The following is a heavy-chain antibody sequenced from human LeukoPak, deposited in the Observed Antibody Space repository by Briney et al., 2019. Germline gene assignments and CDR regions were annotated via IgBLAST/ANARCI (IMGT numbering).Heavy chain of an antibody. J-gene: IGHJ6*02. CDR2: IIPILGIA. CDR1: GGTFSSYD. D-gene: IGHD3-10*01. Sequence: SVKVSCKASGGTFSSYDISWVRQAPGQGLEWMGRIIPILGIANYAQKFQGRVTITADKSTSTAYMELSSLRSEDTAVYYCARQYYYGSGSYRSPYGMDVWGQGTTVTVSS. CDR3: ARQYYYGSGSYRSPYGMDV. V-gene: IGHV1-69*04.